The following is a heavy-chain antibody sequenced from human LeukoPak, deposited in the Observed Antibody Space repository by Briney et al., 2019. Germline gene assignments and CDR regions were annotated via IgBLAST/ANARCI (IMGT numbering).Heavy chain of an antibody. J-gene: IGHJ4*02. CDR3: AKDVFGGIDY. D-gene: IGHD3-10*01. Sequence: QPGRSLRLSCAASGFTFSSYAMHWVRQAPGKGLEWVAVTSHDENNKYYADSVKGRFTISRDNSKNTLYLQMNSLRPEDTAVYYCAKDVFGGIDYWGQGTLVTVSS. CDR1: GFTFSSYA. CDR2: TSHDENNK. V-gene: IGHV3-30-3*01.